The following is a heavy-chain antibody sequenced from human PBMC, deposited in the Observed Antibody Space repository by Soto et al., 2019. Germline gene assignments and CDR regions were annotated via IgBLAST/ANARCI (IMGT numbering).Heavy chain of an antibody. Sequence: EVQLLESGEGFVQPGGSLRLSCAASGFTFSDYAMTWVRQAPGKGLEWVSAITSSGSSTYYAESVKGRFTISRDNSKSTLYLQMNSLRAEDTATYYCAKGAEGYVVSSLDYWGQGTLVTVSS. J-gene: IGHJ4*02. D-gene: IGHD5-12*01. CDR3: AKGAEGYVVSSLDY. CDR2: ITSSGSST. CDR1: GFTFSDYA. V-gene: IGHV3-23*01.